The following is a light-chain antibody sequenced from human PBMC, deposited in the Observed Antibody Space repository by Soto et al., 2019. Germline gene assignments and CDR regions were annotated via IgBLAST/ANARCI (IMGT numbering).Light chain of an antibody. V-gene: IGKV3-20*01. CDR3: QQYGSSWT. CDR1: QSISDT. CDR2: GAS. Sequence: EVVMTQSPATLSVSPGGRATLSCRASQSISDTLAWYQQKPGQAPRLLIHGASSRATGIPDRFSGSGSGTDFTLTISRLEPEDFAVYYCQQYGSSWTFGQGTKVDIK. J-gene: IGKJ1*01.